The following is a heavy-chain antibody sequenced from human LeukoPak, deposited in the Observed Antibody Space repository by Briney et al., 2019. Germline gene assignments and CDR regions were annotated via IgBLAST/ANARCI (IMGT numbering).Heavy chain of an antibody. J-gene: IGHJ3*02. Sequence: GESLKISCKGSGYSFTRYWIGWVRQMPGKGLEWMGIIYPGDSDTRYSPSFQGQVTMSADKSISTAYLQWNSLKASDTAMYYCARRASAGTGPDAFDIWGQGTMVTGSS. D-gene: IGHD6-13*01. CDR3: ARRASAGTGPDAFDI. CDR2: IYPGDSDT. CDR1: GYSFTRYW. V-gene: IGHV5-51*01.